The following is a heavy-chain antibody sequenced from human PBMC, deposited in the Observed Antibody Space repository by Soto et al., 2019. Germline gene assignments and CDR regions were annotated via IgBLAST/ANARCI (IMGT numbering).Heavy chain of an antibody. CDR1: EFTFSNYA. D-gene: IGHD3-22*01. J-gene: IGHJ6*02. V-gene: IGHV3-23*01. CDR3: ARVVDYYDPYYHYGMDV. Sequence: QPGGSLRLACAASEFTFSNYAMSWVRQAPGKGLEWVSAISYGGGTTYYADSVKGRFTISRDNAKNSLYLQMNSLRAEDTAVYYCARVVDYYDPYYHYGMDVWGQGTTVTVSS. CDR2: ISYGGGTT.